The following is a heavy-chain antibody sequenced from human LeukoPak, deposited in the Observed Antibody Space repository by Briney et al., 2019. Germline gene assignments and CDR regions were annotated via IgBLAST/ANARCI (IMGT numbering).Heavy chain of an antibody. CDR2: ISDDGSNK. V-gene: IGHV3-30*03. J-gene: IGHJ4*02. CDR3: ASARALYGYSGYDEPYFDY. Sequence: GGSLRLSCAASGFTFSSYGMHWVRQAPGKGLEWAALISDDGSNKYYADSVKGRFTISRDNSKNTLYLQMNSLRAEDTAVYYCASARALYGYSGYDEPYFDYWGQGTLVTVYS. D-gene: IGHD5-12*01. CDR1: GFTFSSYG.